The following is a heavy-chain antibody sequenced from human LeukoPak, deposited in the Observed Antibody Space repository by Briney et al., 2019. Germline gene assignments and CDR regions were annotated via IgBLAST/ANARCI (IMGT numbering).Heavy chain of an antibody. CDR3: ARDGGYSYEYYFDY. J-gene: IGHJ4*02. CDR1: GYTFNSYG. D-gene: IGHD5-18*01. V-gene: IGHV1-18*01. CDR2: ISAYTSNT. Sequence: ASVKVSCKASGYTFNSYGIIWVRQAPGQGLEWMGWISAYTSNTNYAQSLQGRVTMTTDTSTSTAYMELRSLRSDDTAVYYCARDGGYSYEYYFDYWGQGTLVTVSS.